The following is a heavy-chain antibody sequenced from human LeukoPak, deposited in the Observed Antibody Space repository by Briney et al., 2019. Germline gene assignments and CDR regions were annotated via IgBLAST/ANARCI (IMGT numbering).Heavy chain of an antibody. CDR3: ARHYYGLGSFDY. V-gene: IGHV2-70*11. Sequence: ESGPTLVNPTQTLTLTCTFSGFSLSTSGMCVTWIRQPPGNSREWLARIDWDDDKYYSTSLKTRLTISKDTSKNQVVLTMTNMDPVDTATYFCARHYYGLGSFDYWGQGTLVTVSS. CDR2: IDWDDDK. D-gene: IGHD3-10*01. J-gene: IGHJ4*02. CDR1: GFSLSTSGMC.